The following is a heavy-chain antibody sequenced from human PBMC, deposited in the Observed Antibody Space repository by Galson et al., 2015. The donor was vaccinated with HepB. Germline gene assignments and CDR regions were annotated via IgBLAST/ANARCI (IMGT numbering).Heavy chain of an antibody. J-gene: IGHJ4*02. V-gene: IGHV1-2*02. Sequence: SVKVSCKASGYTFTGYYMHWVRQAPGQGLEWMGWINPNSGGTNYAQKFQGRVTMTRDTSISTAYMELSRLRSDDTAVYYCARAPPPTYYYDSSGQNDYWGQGTLVTVSS. D-gene: IGHD3-22*01. CDR1: GYTFTGYY. CDR3: ARAPPPTYYYDSSGQNDY. CDR2: INPNSGGT.